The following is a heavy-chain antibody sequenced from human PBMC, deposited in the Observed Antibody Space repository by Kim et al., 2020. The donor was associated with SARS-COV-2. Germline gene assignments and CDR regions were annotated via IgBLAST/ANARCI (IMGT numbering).Heavy chain of an antibody. CDR2: IYSGGST. CDR1: GFTVSSNY. D-gene: IGHD4-17*01. CDR3: ARWHYDYGDYAASPDAFDI. V-gene: IGHV3-53*04. Sequence: GGSLRLSCAASGFTVSSNYMSWVRQAPGKGLEWVSVIYSGGSTYYADSVKGRFTISRHNSKNTLYLQMNSLRAEDTAVYYCARWHYDYGDYAASPDAFDIWGQGTMVTVSS. J-gene: IGHJ3*02.